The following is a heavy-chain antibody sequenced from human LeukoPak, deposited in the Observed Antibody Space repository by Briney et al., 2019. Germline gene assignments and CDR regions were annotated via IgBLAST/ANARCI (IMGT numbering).Heavy chain of an antibody. Sequence: SETLSLTCAVYGGSFSGYYWSWIRQPPGKGLERIGEINHSGSTNYNPSLKSRVTISVDTSKNQFSLKLCSVTAADTAVYYCARGFLFGIKYSSGWYRFDYWGQGTLVTVSS. CDR3: ARGFLFGIKYSSGWYRFDY. J-gene: IGHJ4*02. D-gene: IGHD6-19*01. CDR1: GGSFSGYY. CDR2: INHSGST. V-gene: IGHV4-34*01.